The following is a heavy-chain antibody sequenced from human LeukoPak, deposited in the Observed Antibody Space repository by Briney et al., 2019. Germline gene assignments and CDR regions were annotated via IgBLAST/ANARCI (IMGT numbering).Heavy chain of an antibody. CDR1: GYSFTSHG. J-gene: IGHJ4*02. V-gene: IGHV5-51*04. D-gene: IGHD4-17*01. Sequence: GESLKISCKGSGYSFTSHGIGWVRQRPGKGLEWMAIIYPGDSETRYSPSFQGQVTVSADKPISTAYLEWISLQASDTAIYYCASMPTVTTFGYFDYWGQGTLVTVSS. CDR2: IYPGDSET. CDR3: ASMPTVTTFGYFDY.